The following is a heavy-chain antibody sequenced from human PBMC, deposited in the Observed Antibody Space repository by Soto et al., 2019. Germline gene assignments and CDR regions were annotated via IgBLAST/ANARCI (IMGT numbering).Heavy chain of an antibody. CDR3: ARGVPLYDSKGYWDK. Sequence: EVHLVQSGGGLVQPGGSLRLSCAASGFTFSTYWMSWVRQAPGKGLEWVANIKEDGSAKHYVDSVKGRLIISRDNAKNSVYLQMDSLRAEDTAMYYCARGVPLYDSKGYWDKWGQGTLVTVSS. J-gene: IGHJ4*02. V-gene: IGHV3-7*04. CDR1: GFTFSTYW. CDR2: IKEDGSAK. D-gene: IGHD3-22*01.